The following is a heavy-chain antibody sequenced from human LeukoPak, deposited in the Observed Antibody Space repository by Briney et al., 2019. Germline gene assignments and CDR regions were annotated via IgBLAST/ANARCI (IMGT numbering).Heavy chain of an antibody. CDR3: ARDNSGSYYDYYYGMDV. J-gene: IGHJ6*02. V-gene: IGHV3-66*01. Sequence: GGSLRLSCIASGFTVSNNYMSWVRQAPGKGLEWVSVIYSGGSTYYADSVKGRFTISRDNSKNTLYLQMNSLRAEDTAVYYCARDNSGSYYDYYYGMDVWGQGTTVTVSS. D-gene: IGHD1-26*01. CDR2: IYSGGST. CDR1: GFTVSNNY.